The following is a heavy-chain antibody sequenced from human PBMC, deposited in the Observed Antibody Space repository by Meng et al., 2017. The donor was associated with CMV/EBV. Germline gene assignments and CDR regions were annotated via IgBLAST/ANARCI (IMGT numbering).Heavy chain of an antibody. CDR2: ISGSGGST. CDR1: GFTFSSYA. D-gene: IGHD3-10*01. V-gene: IGHV3-23*01. J-gene: IGHJ6*02. Sequence: GGSLRLSCAASGFTFSSYAMSWVRQAPGKGLEWVSAISGSGGSTYYADSVKGRFTISSDNSKHTLYLQMNSLRAEDTAVYYCAKDKPHSVYYYYGMDVWGQGTTVTVSS. CDR3: AKDKPHSVYYYYGMDV.